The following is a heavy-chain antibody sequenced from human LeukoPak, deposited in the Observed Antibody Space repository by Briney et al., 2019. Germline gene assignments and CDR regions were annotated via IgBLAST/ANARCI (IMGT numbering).Heavy chain of an antibody. V-gene: IGHV3-30*18. CDR1: GFTFSSSV. D-gene: IGHD2-8*01. J-gene: IGHJ4*02. CDR3: AKEYCSNSVCHSLDY. CDR2: ISYDGSNK. Sequence: GGSLRLSCAASGFTFSSSVMHWVRQAPGKGLEWVAVISYDGSNKYYADSVKGRFTFSRDNSKNTLYLQMNSLRAEDTAVYYCAKEYCSNSVCHSLDYWGQGTLVTVSS.